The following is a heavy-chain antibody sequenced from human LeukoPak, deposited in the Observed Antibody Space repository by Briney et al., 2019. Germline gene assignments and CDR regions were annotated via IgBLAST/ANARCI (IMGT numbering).Heavy chain of an antibody. J-gene: IGHJ4*02. D-gene: IGHD1-7*01. CDR2: ISGSGGST. CDR1: GFTFSSYA. CDR3: ARGSNWNYLYYFDY. Sequence: PGGSLRLSCAASGFTFSSYAMSWVRQAPGKGLEWVSAISGSGGSTYYADSVKGRFTISRDNSKNMLYLQMNSLRAEDTAVYYCARGSNWNYLYYFDYWGQGTLVTVSS. V-gene: IGHV3-23*01.